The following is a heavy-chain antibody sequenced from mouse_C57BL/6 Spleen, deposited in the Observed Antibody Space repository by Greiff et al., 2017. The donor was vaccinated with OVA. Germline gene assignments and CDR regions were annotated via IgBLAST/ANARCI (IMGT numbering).Heavy chain of an antibody. Sequence: VQLKQSGPELVKPGASVKISCKASGYAFSSSWMNWVKQRPGKGLEWIGRIYPGDGDTNYNGKFKGKATLTADKSSSTAYMQLSSLTSEDSAVYFCAREIITTVVANFDYWGQGTTLTVSS. CDR2: IYPGDGDT. D-gene: IGHD1-1*01. V-gene: IGHV1-82*01. J-gene: IGHJ2*01. CDR1: GYAFSSSW. CDR3: AREIITTVVANFDY.